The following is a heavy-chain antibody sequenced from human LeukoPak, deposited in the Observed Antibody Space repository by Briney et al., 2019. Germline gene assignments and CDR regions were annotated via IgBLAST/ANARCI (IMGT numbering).Heavy chain of an antibody. V-gene: IGHV1-46*01. CDR3: ARTGGNVAN. J-gene: IGHJ4*02. CDR2: ISPSGGST. D-gene: IGHD4-23*01. Sequence: GASVKVSFKSSGYTFTGYYMHWARQAPGQGLEWMGIISPSGGSTSYAQKFQGRVTMTRDTSTSTVYMELSSLRSEDTAVYYCARTGGNVANSGQGTLVTVSS. CDR1: GYTFTGYY.